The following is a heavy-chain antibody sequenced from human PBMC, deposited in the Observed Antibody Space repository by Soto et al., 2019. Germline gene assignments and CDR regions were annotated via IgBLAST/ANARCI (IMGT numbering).Heavy chain of an antibody. D-gene: IGHD1-26*01. CDR3: ASMSSTYYVPDY. CDR1: NASITSSRYY. Sequence: QVQLQESGPRLVEASQTLSLTCTVSNASITSSRYYWGWVRQPPGKRLGWIGYISNSGSTFYSPSLPSRLTMSVDTSKNQFSLTLRSVTAAGTAVYHCASMSSTYYVPDYWGHGTLVTVSS. J-gene: IGHJ4*01. CDR2: ISNSGST. V-gene: IGHV4-31*03.